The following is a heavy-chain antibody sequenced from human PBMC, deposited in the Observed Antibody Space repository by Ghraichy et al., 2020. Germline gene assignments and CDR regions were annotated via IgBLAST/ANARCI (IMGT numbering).Heavy chain of an antibody. CDR3: ARTIFGVVTPGDWFDP. CDR1: GGSFSGYY. CDR2: INHSGST. D-gene: IGHD3-3*01. J-gene: IGHJ5*02. Sequence: SETLSLTCAVYGGSFSGYYWSWIRQPPGKGLEWIGEINHSGSTNYNPSLKSRVTISVDTSKNQFSLKLSSVTAADTAVYYCARTIFGVVTPGDWFDPWGQGTLVTVSS. V-gene: IGHV4-34*01.